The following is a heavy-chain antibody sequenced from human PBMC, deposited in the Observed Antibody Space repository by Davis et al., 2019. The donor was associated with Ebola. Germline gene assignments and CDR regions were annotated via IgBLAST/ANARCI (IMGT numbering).Heavy chain of an antibody. J-gene: IGHJ2*01. Sequence: AASVKVSCKVSGYTLTDLSMHWVRQAPGKGLEWMGGFDPEDGETIYAQKFQGRVTMTEDTSTDTAYMELSSLRSEDTAVYYCARSGGGSAYFDLWGRGTLVTVSS. CDR3: ARSGGGSAYFDL. CDR1: GYTLTDLS. CDR2: FDPEDGET. D-gene: IGHD3-10*01. V-gene: IGHV1-24*01.